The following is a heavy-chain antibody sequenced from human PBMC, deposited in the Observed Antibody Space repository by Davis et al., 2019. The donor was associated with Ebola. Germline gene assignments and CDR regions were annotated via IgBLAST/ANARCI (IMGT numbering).Heavy chain of an antibody. CDR3: ARAPFVAAAGTGGLYYYYGMDV. V-gene: IGHV1-3*01. CDR1: GYTFTSYA. D-gene: IGHD6-13*01. Sequence: AASVTVSCTASGYTFTSYAMHWVRQAPAQRLEWMGWINAGNGNTKYSQKLQGRVTITRDTSASTAYMELRSLRSDDTAVYYCARAPFVAAAGTGGLYYYYGMDVWGQGTTVTVSS. CDR2: INAGNGNT. J-gene: IGHJ6*02.